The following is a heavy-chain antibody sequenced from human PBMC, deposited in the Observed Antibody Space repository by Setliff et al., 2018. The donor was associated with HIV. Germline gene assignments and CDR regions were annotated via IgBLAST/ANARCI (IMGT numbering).Heavy chain of an antibody. CDR2: IYSSGST. CDR1: GGSISSYY. CDR3: ARHSPSDY. Sequence: SETLSLTCTVSGGSISSYYWSWIRQPPGKGLEWLGHIYSSGSTKYHASLKSRVTVSIDTSKNQISLKLSSVTAADTAVYYCARHSPSDYWGQGTLVTVSS. J-gene: IGHJ4*02. V-gene: IGHV4-59*08.